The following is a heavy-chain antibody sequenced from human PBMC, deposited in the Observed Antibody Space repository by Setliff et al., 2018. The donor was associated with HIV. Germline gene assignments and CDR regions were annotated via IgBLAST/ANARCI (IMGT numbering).Heavy chain of an antibody. CDR1: GFTFSDFS. CDR3: AKDPRGYNYGFPDFDY. CDR2: ISIYSSNI. V-gene: IGHV3-48*01. J-gene: IGHJ4*02. D-gene: IGHD5-18*01. Sequence: GGSLRLSCAASGFTFSDFSMNWVRQAPGKGPEWVSYISIYSSNIYYADSVKGRFTISRDNVKNSLYLQMNSLRAEDTAVYYCAKDPRGYNYGFPDFDYWGQGTLVTVSS.